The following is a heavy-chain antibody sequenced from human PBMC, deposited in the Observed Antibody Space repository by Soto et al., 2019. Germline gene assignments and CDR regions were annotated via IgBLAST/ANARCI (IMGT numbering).Heavy chain of an antibody. CDR3: AHPRGYGVFDAVDI. Sequence: GGSLRLSCAASGFFFSTYAMNWVRQAPGKGLEWVSAISNNGYDTYYAESVRGRFTISRDNSINTLYLQMSRLRTEDTAVYYCAHPRGYGVFDAVDIWGQGTMVTVSS. CDR2: ISNNGYDT. J-gene: IGHJ3*02. CDR1: GFFFSTYA. V-gene: IGHV3-23*01. D-gene: IGHD4-17*01.